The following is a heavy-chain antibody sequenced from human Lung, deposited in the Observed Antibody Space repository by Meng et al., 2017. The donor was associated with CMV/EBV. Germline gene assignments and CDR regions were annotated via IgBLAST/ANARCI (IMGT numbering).Heavy chain of an antibody. CDR1: GCSFNSYI. CDR2: VNSYTGDT. V-gene: IGHV1-18*04. D-gene: IGHD3-10*01. J-gene: IGHJ5*02. Sequence: ASVKVSXKAYGCSFNSYIISWVRQAPGQGLEWMGWVNSYTGDTDYAQQFQERITMTTDTSTTTVYMELRSLRTDDTAAYYCARISMIRGIIITGWFDPWGQGTLVTVSS. CDR3: ARISMIRGIIITGWFDP.